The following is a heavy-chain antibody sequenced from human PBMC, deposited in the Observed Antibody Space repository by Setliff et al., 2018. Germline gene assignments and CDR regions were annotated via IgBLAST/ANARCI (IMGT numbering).Heavy chain of an antibody. CDR1: GGSFSGYY. CDR3: ARVLPGRFDP. J-gene: IGHJ5*02. V-gene: IGHV4-34*12. Sequence: SETLSLTCAVYGGSFSGYYWSWIRQPPGKRLEWIGEIIHSGSTNYNPSLKSRVTISMDTSKNQFSLKLSSVTAADTAVYYCARVLPGRFDPWGQGTLVTVSS. CDR2: IIHSGST.